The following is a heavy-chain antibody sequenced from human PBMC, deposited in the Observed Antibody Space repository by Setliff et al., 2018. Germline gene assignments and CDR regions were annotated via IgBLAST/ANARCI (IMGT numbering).Heavy chain of an antibody. CDR1: DYTFTSYW. V-gene: IGHV5-51*01. Sequence: GASLKISCKGSDYTFTSYWIGWVRQMPGKGLEWMAIIYPGDSDIRYRPTFQGQVTISADKSTNIAYLQWSSLKASDTAMYYCARVIQSSNYPDALDIWGQGTMVTVSS. J-gene: IGHJ3*02. CDR2: IYPGDSDI. D-gene: IGHD2-2*01. CDR3: ARVIQSSNYPDALDI.